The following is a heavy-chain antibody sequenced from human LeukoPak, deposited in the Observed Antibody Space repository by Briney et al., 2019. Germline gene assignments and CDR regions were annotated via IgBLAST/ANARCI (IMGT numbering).Heavy chain of an antibody. CDR2: IIPMFGTA. CDR3: AREPLDSGGNAFDY. J-gene: IGHJ4*02. V-gene: IGHV1-69*01. Sequence: SVKVSCKGTGGSFSSYVISWVRQAPGQGLEWMGGIIPMFGTANYAQKFQGRVTVTADESTSTAYMELSSLRSEDTAVYYCAREPLDSGGNAFDYWGQGTLVTVSS. CDR1: GGSFSSYV. D-gene: IGHD4-23*01.